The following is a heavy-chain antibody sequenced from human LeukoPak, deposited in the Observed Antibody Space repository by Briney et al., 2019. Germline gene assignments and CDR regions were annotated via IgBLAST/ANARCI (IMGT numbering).Heavy chain of an antibody. CDR2: MSHDGTNE. J-gene: IGHJ6*02. V-gene: IGHV3-30-3*01. CDR3: AKDKGNRGPIMHGMDV. D-gene: IGHD3-10*01. CDR1: GFTLSNHF. Sequence: GGSLRLSCVASGFTLSNHFMHWVRQAPGKGLEWVAVMSHDGTNEKYADSVKGRFTISRDNSKKTVYLQMKSLRSEDTATYFCAKDKGNRGPIMHGMDVWGQGTTVTVTS.